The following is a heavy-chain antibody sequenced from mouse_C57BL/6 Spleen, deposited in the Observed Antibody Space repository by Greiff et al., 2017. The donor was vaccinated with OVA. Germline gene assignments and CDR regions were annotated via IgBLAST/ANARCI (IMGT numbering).Heavy chain of an antibody. D-gene: IGHD1-1*01. V-gene: IGHV1-53*01. J-gene: IGHJ2*01. CDR2: LNPRNVGT. CDR1: GYTFTSYW. CDR3: ARHGSSWYFDY. Sequence: QVQLQQPGTELVKPGASVKLSCKASGYTFTSYWMHWVKQRPGQGLEFLFPLNPRNVGTNYNEKFKSKATLTVDKSSSTAYMQLSSLTSEDSAVYDCARHGSSWYFDYWGQGTTLTVSS.